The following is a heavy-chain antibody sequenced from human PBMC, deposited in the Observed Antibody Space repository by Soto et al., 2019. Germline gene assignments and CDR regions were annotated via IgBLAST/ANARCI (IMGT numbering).Heavy chain of an antibody. CDR3: ARVPPRRDGYNDAFDM. D-gene: IGHD5-12*01. J-gene: IGHJ3*02. V-gene: IGHV1-46*01. Sequence: ASVKFSDTASGSTFISYYVHYVRHAPGQGREWMGMINPSGGSTSYAQKFQGRITMTRDTSTSTVYMELSSLRSEDAAVYYCARVPPRRDGYNDAFDMWGQGTMVTVSS. CDR1: GSTFISYY. CDR2: INPSGGST.